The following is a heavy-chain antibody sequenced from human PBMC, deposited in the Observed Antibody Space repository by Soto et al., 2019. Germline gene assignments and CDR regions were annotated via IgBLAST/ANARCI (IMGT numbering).Heavy chain of an antibody. D-gene: IGHD1-7*01. CDR2: INSDGSST. J-gene: IGHJ5*02. V-gene: IGHV3-74*01. CDR1: GVTFSSYW. Sequence: PGGSLGLSCAASGVTFSSYWMHWVGQGPGKGLVWVSRINSDGSSTSYADSVKGRFTISRDNAKNTLYLQMNSLRAEDTAVYYCARVFIGTNSGCFDPWGQRTLGTVSS. CDR3: ARVFIGTNSGCFDP.